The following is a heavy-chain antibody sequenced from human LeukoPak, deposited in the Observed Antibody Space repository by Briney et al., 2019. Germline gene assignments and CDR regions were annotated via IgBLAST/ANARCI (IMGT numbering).Heavy chain of an antibody. CDR1: GDSISSYY. CDR3: ARDRGSWNDYYGMDV. Sequence: SETLSLTCTVSGDSISSYYWSWIRQPPGKGLEWIGYIYYSGSTNYNPSLKSRVTISVDTSKNQFSLKLSSLTAADTAVYYCARDRGSWNDYYGMDVWGQGTTVTVSS. V-gene: IGHV4-59*01. J-gene: IGHJ6*02. D-gene: IGHD1-1*01. CDR2: IYYSGST.